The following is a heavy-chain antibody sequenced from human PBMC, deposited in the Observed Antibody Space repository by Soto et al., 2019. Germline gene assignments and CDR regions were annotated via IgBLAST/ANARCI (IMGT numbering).Heavy chain of an antibody. D-gene: IGHD3-3*01. J-gene: IGHJ4*02. CDR2: VSYSGST. Sequence: QVQLQESGPGLVEPSETLSLTCTVSGGSISTYSWSWIRQPPGKGLEWIGYVSYSGSTNSNPSLKSRVTISLDTSKNHFSLPLSSVSAAVPAVYYGATSAGGSGYSVWGQGTLVTVSS. CDR1: GGSISTYS. V-gene: IGHV4-59*01. CDR3: ATSAGGSGYSV.